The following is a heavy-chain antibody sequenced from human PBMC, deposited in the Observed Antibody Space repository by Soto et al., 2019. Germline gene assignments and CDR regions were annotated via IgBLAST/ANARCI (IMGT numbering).Heavy chain of an antibody. V-gene: IGHV3-30-3*01. Sequence: QVQLVESGGGVVQPGRSLRLSCAASGFTFSSYAMHWFRQAQGKGLEWVAVISYDGSNKYYADSVKGRFTISRDNSKNTLYLQMNSLRAEDTAVYYCARDIGGGSGYFDYWGQGTLVTVSS. CDR2: ISYDGSNK. J-gene: IGHJ4*02. D-gene: IGHD3-16*01. CDR1: GFTFSSYA. CDR3: ARDIGGGSGYFDY.